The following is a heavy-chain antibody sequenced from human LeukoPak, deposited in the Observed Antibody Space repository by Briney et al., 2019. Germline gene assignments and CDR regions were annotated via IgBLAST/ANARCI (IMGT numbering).Heavy chain of an antibody. CDR3: ARLDYVWGSYRTGGYFDY. Sequence: GESLKISCKGSGYSFTSYWIGWVRQMPGKGLEWMGIIYPGDSDTRYSPSFQGQVTISADKSISTAYLQWSSLKASDTAMYYCARLDYVWGSYRTGGYFDYWGQGTLVTVSP. CDR2: IYPGDSDT. V-gene: IGHV5-51*01. D-gene: IGHD3-16*01. J-gene: IGHJ4*02. CDR1: GYSFTSYW.